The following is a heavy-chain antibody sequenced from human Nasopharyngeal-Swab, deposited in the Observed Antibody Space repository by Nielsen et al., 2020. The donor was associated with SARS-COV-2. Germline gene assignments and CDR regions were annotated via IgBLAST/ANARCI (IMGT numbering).Heavy chain of an antibody. CDR2: IYYSGTT. Sequence: SETLSLTCTVSGGSISSSSYYWGWIRQPPGKGLEWIGTIYYSGTTYYNPSLKSRVTISVDTSKNQFSLKLSSVTAADTAVYYCARGYILASGWWESVYWGQGTPVTVSS. J-gene: IGHJ4*02. CDR1: GGSISSSSYY. V-gene: IGHV4-39*07. CDR3: ARGYILASGWWESVY. D-gene: IGHD6-19*01.